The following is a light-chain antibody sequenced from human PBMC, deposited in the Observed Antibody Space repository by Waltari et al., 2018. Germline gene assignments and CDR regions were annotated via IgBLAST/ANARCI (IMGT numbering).Light chain of an antibody. CDR1: SSDVGGYNY. CDR3: CSYAGSYRYV. J-gene: IGLJ1*01. CDR2: DVS. Sequence: QSALTQPRSVSGSPGQSVTISCTGTSSDVGGYNYVSWYQQHPGKAPKLMIYDVSKRPSGFPARCSGSKSGNTASLTISGLQAEDEADYYCCSYAGSYRYVFGTGTKVTVL. V-gene: IGLV2-11*01.